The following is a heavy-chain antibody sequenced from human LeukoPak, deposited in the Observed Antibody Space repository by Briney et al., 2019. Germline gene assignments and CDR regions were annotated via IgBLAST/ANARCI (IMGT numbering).Heavy chain of an antibody. D-gene: IGHD3-9*01. V-gene: IGHV3-7*01. CDR2: IKQDGSEK. CDR1: GFTFSSYW. CDR3: ARDVRYYDILTGYYYYYMDV. J-gene: IGHJ6*03. Sequence: GGSLRLSCAASGFTFSSYWMSWVRQAPGKGQEWVANIKQDGSEKYYVDSVNGRFTISRDNAKNSLYLQMNSLRAEDTAVYYCARDVRYYDILTGYYYYYMDVWGKGTTVTVSS.